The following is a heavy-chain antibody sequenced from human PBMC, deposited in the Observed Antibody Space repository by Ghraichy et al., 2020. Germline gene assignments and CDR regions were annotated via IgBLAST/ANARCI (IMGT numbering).Heavy chain of an antibody. CDR1: GFTFSSYA. Sequence: GGSLRLSCAASGFTFSSYAMHWVRQAPGKGLEWVAVIWYDGSEKYYSDSVRGRFTISRDNSKNTLYLQMNSPRADDKAMYYCARELRPNAVDVWGQGSTVTVSS. V-gene: IGHV3-33*01. CDR3: ARELRPNAVDV. D-gene: IGHD3-3*01. J-gene: IGHJ6*02. CDR2: IWYDGSEK.